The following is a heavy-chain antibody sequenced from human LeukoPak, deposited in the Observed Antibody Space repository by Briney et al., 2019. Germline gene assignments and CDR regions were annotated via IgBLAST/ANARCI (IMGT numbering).Heavy chain of an antibody. J-gene: IGHJ4*02. CDR2: INGDGRST. V-gene: IGHV3-74*01. CDR1: GFTFSSYW. D-gene: IGHD6-13*01. Sequence: GGSLRLSCAASGFTFSSYWTHWVRQAPAKGLVWVSRINGDGRSTSYADSVKGRFTISRDNAKNTLYLQMNSLRAEDTAVYYCARAKMTTAGGVVDYWGQGTLVTVSS. CDR3: ARAKMTTAGGVVDY.